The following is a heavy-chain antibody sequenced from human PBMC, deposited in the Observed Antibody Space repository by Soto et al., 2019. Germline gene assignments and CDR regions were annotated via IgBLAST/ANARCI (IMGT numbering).Heavy chain of an antibody. CDR1: GGSVSSSSYY. D-gene: IGHD3-10*01. J-gene: IGHJ5*02. CDR2: IYYSGFP. V-gene: IGHV4-39*01. CDR3: ARHSGTDYTGSGSYSWFDP. Sequence: QPQLQESGPGLVRPSETLSLTCTVYGGSVSSSSYYWGWIRQPPGKGLEWLGSIYYSGFPYSNVSLKSRVTFSVDKSKIQFSLNLIAVTAADAAVYYCARHSGTDYTGSGSYSWFDPWGQGTLVTVSS.